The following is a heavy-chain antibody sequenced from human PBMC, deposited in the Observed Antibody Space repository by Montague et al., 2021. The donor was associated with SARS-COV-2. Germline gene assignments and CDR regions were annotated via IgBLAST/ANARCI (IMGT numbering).Heavy chain of an antibody. V-gene: IGHV6-1*01. D-gene: IGHD2-21*02. CDR1: GDSVSKLRRK. CDR2: PYYGYKWYN. J-gene: IGHJ2*01. CDR3: ARAYCGGDCYFYWYFDL. Sequence: CAISGDSVSKLRRKSEEHTSELSSRYEFVCSPYYGYKWYNDYAVSVKSRVIINPDTSNNRISLQLNSVTPEDTAVYYCARAYCGGDCYFYWYFDLWGRGTLVTVSS.